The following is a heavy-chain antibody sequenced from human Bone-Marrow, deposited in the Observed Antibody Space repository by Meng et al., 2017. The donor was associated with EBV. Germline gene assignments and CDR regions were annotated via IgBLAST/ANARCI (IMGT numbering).Heavy chain of an antibody. J-gene: IGHJ4*02. CDR2: IWNDGSNK. V-gene: IGHV3-33*01. CDR1: GFIFNDYG. D-gene: IGHD3-3*01. Sequence: QVQLVESGXXXXXPXRSXRVSCAASGFIFNDYGMHWVRQAPGKGLEWVAVIWNDGSNKLYGDSVKGRFTISRDNSRNTLYLQMNSLRDDDTAMYYCARDERDTYLEFWGQGTLGTVSS. CDR3: ARDERDTYLEF.